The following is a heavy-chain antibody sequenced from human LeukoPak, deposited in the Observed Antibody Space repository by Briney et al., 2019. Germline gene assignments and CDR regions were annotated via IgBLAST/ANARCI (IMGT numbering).Heavy chain of an antibody. D-gene: IGHD3-16*01. CDR3: ARGKGGAAFDI. CDR2: IWHDGYNK. J-gene: IGHJ3*02. Sequence: GGSLRLSCAASGFIFRSYDMHWVRQAPGKGLEWVAVIWHDGYNKYYADSVKGRFTISRDNSKNTLYLQMNSLRAEDTAVYHCARGKGGAAFDIWGQGTMVTVSS. V-gene: IGHV3-33*01. CDR1: GFIFRSYD.